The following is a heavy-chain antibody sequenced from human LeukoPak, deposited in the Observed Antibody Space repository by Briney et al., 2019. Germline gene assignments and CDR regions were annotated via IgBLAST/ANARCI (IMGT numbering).Heavy chain of an antibody. CDR1: GGTFSSYA. D-gene: IGHD2-2*02. CDR3: ARVTSVGYMFDY. J-gene: IGHJ4*02. CDR2: IIPIFGTA. Sequence: SVKASCKASGGTFSSYAISWVRQAPGQGLEWMGGIIPIFGTANYAQKFQGRVTITTDESTSTAYMELSSLRSEDTAVYYCARVTSVGYMFDYWGQGTLVTVSS. V-gene: IGHV1-69*05.